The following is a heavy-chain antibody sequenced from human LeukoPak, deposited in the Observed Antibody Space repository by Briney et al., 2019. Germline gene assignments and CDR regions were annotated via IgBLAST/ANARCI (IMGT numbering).Heavy chain of an antibody. V-gene: IGHV3-7*01. D-gene: IGHD3-22*01. J-gene: IGHJ4*02. CDR3: ARASYYYDSSGVDY. CDR2: IKQDGSEK. CDR1: GFTFSSYW. Sequence: GGSLRLSCAASGFTFSSYWMSWVRQAPGKGLEWVANIKQDGSEKYYVDSVKGRFTISRDNAKNSLYLQMNSLRAEDTAVYYCARASYYYDSSGVDYWGQGTLVTVSS.